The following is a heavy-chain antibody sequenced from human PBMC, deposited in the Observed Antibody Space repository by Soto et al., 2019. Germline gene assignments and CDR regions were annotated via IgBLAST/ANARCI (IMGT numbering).Heavy chain of an antibody. Sequence: ASVKVSCKASGYTFTSYAMHWVRQAPGQRXEWMGWINAGNGNTKYSQKFQGRVTITRDTSASTAYMELSSLRSEDTAVYYCARDRFDCSGGSCYYYYYGMDVWGQGTTVTVSS. CDR2: INAGNGNT. V-gene: IGHV1-3*01. CDR3: ARDRFDCSGGSCYYYYYGMDV. CDR1: GYTFTSYA. J-gene: IGHJ6*02. D-gene: IGHD2-15*01.